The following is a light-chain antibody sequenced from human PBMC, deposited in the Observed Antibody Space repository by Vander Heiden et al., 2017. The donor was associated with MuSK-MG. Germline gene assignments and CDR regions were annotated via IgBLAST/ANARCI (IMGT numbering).Light chain of an antibody. CDR1: SVRSYF. V-gene: IGLV3-19*01. CDR2: RQH. Sequence: SSELTQDPAVSVALGQTVRITCQGDSVRSYFASWYQQKPGQAPVLVIHRQHNRPSGIPDRFAGDTAGQTDYSTTQGAQAEKEADDDGQYRGSSDNHRVFGGGTRITVL. CDR3: QYRGSSDNHRV. J-gene: IGLJ2*01.